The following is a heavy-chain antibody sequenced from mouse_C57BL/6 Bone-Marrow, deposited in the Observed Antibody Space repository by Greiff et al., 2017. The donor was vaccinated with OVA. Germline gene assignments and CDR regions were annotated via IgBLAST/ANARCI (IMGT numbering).Heavy chain of an antibody. CDR3: TTGEFDYDGVDY. Sequence: EVQLQQSGAELVRPGASVKLSCTASGFNIKDDYMLWVKQRPEQGLEWIGWIDPENGDTEYASKFQGKATITADTSSNTAYLQLSSLTSEDTAVYYCTTGEFDYDGVDYWGQGTTLTVSS. V-gene: IGHV14-4*01. CDR1: GFNIKDDY. J-gene: IGHJ2*01. D-gene: IGHD2-4*01. CDR2: IDPENGDT.